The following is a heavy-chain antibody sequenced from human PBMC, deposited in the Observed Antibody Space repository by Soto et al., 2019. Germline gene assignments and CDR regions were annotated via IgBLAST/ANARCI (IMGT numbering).Heavy chain of an antibody. CDR3: ARDWFGIDY. CDR2: INAYNGNT. J-gene: IGHJ4*02. CDR1: GYTFTSYG. V-gene: IGHV1-18*01. D-gene: IGHD3-16*01. Sequence: QVQLVQPGAEVKKPGASVKVSCKASGYTFTSYGISWVRQAPGQGLEWMGWINAYNGNTNYAQNLQGRVTMTTDTSTRTAYMELRRMRSDDPAMYYCARDWFGIDYWGQGTRVTVSS.